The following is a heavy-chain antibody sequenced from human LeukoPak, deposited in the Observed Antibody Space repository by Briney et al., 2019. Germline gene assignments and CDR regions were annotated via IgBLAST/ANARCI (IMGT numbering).Heavy chain of an antibody. V-gene: IGHV1-46*01. CDR2: INPSGGST. J-gene: IGHJ4*02. CDR1: GYTFTSYY. CDR3: ARDRSMSGGSGWYQVGDY. Sequence: ASVKVSCKASGYTFTSYYMHWVRQAPGQGLEWMGIINPSGGSTSYAQKFQGRVTMTRDTSTSTVYMELSSLRSEDTAVYYCARDRSMSGGSGWYQVGDYWGQGTLVTVSS. D-gene: IGHD6-19*01.